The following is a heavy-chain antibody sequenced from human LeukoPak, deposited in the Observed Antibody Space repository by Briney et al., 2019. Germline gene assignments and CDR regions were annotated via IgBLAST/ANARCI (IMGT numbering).Heavy chain of an antibody. V-gene: IGHV4-59*08. CDR3: ASHRNGYNYDFDY. CDR1: GGSIISYY. D-gene: IGHD5-24*01. CDR2: IHYTGST. J-gene: IGHJ4*02. Sequence: SETLSLTCTVSGGSIISYYWSWIRQPPGKGLEWIGYIHYTGSTNYNPSLKSRVTMSVDTSKNQFSLRLNSVTAADTAVYYCASHRNGYNYDFDYWGQGTLVTVSS.